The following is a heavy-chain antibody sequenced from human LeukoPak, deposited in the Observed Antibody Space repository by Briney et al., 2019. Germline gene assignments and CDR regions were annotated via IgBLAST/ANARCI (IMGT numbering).Heavy chain of an antibody. CDR3: AKGPYDSSGSDY. CDR1: GFTFSSYA. Sequence: GGSLRLSCAASGFTFSSYAMSWDRQAPGMGLEWVSAISGSGGSTYYADSVKGRFTISRDNSKNTLYLQMNSLRAEDTAVYYCAKGPYDSSGSDYWGQGTLVTVSS. CDR2: ISGSGGST. V-gene: IGHV3-23*01. D-gene: IGHD3-22*01. J-gene: IGHJ4*02.